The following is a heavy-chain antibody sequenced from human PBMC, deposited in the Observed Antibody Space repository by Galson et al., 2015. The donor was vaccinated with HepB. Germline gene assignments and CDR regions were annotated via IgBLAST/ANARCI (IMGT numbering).Heavy chain of an antibody. Sequence: SVKVSCKASGGTFSSYAISWVRQAPGQGLEWMGGIIPIFGTANYAQKFQGRVTITADESTSTAYMELSSLRSEDTAVYYCVQAGGVVTDAFDIWGQGTMVTVSS. CDR3: VQAGGVVTDAFDI. D-gene: IGHD3-3*01. J-gene: IGHJ3*02. V-gene: IGHV1-69*13. CDR1: GGTFSSYA. CDR2: IIPIFGTA.